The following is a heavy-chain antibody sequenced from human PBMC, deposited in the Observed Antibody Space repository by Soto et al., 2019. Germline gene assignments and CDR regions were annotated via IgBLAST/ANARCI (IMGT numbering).Heavy chain of an antibody. D-gene: IGHD3-22*01. J-gene: IGHJ6*02. V-gene: IGHV3-11*01. CDR3: ARLDGNDYDSSGYYYYYYGMDV. CDR1: GFTFSDYY. Sequence: QVQLVESGGGLVKPGGSLRLSCAASGFTFSDYYMSWIRQAPGTGLEWVSYISSSGSTIYYADSVKGRFTISRDNAKNSLYLQMNSLRAEDTAVYYCARLDGNDYDSSGYYYYYYGMDVWGQGTTVTVSS. CDR2: ISSSGSTI.